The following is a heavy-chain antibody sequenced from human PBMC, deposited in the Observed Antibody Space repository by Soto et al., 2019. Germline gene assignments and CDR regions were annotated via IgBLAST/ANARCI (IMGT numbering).Heavy chain of an antibody. J-gene: IGHJ6*02. CDR3: AREGGNRYYYYGMDV. Sequence: SETLSLTCTVSGGSISGYYWSWIRQPPGKGLEWIGYMYNTGSTVYNPSFKSRVTISVDTSKNQFSLKLNSVTAEDTAVYYCAREGGNRYYYYGMDVWGQGTTVTVSS. CDR1: GGSISGYY. CDR2: MYNTGST. V-gene: IGHV4-59*12. D-gene: IGHD1-26*01.